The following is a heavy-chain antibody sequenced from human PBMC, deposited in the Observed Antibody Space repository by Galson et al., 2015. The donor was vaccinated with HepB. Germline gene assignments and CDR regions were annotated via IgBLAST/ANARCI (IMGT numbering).Heavy chain of an antibody. CDR1: GFTFSSYG. D-gene: IGHD6-19*01. Sequence: SLRLSCAASGFTFSSYGMHWVRQAPGKGLEWVAVISYDGSNKYYADSVKGRFTISRDNSKNTLYLQMNSLRAEDTAVYYCAKIIFSSGWYRVYYYYGMDVWGQGTTVTVSS. V-gene: IGHV3-30*18. CDR3: AKIIFSSGWYRVYYYYGMDV. CDR2: ISYDGSNK. J-gene: IGHJ6*02.